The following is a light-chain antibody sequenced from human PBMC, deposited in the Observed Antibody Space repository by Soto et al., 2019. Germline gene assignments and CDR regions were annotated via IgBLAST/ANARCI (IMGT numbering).Light chain of an antibody. J-gene: IGLJ2*01. Sequence: QSALTQPASVSGSPGQSITISCTGTSSDVGSYNLVSWYQQHPGKAPKLMIYEGSKRPSGVSNRFSGSKPGNTASLTISGLQAEDEADYYCCSYAGSSNVVFGGGTKVTVL. CDR3: CSYAGSSNVV. CDR1: SSDVGSYNL. V-gene: IGLV2-23*01. CDR2: EGS.